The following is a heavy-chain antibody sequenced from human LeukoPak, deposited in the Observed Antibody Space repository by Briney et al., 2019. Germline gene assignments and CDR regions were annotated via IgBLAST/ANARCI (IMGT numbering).Heavy chain of an antibody. CDR3: AKLTRGYCSSTACPNWFDP. D-gene: IGHD2-2*01. J-gene: IGHJ5*02. CDR1: GFTFSSYA. Sequence: GGSLRLSCAASGFTFSSYAMSWVRHAPGEGLEWVSAISDSGGTTYYADSVKGRFTISRDNSKNTLYLQMNSLRGEDTAVYYCAKLTRGYCSSTACPNWFDPWGPGTLVTVSS. CDR2: ISDSGGTT. V-gene: IGHV3-23*01.